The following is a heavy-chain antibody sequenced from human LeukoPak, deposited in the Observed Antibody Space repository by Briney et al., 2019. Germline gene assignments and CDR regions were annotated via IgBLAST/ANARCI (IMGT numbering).Heavy chain of an antibody. J-gene: IGHJ4*02. Sequence: GGSLRLSCAASGFTFSSYWMYWVRQAPGKGLVWVSRINSDGSTTSYADSVKGRFTISRDNAKNSLYLQMNSLRAEDTALYYCARDTSSSYGSGSDYWGQGTLVTVSS. D-gene: IGHD3-10*01. CDR2: INSDGSTT. CDR1: GFTFSSYW. CDR3: ARDTSSSYGSGSDY. V-gene: IGHV3-74*01.